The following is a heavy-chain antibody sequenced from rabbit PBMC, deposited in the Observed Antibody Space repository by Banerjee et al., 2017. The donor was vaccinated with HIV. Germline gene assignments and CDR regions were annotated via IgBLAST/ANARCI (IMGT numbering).Heavy chain of an antibody. CDR2: ISSVSST. CDR3: ARMGSNAFGL. CDR1: GFSFSSSYW. V-gene: IGHV1S45*01. D-gene: IGHD3-1*01. Sequence: QEQLEESGGDLVKPEGSLTLTCTASGFSFSSSYWICWVRQAPGKGLEWLACISSVSSTYYASWAKGRFTIRKISSTTVTLQMTSLTAADTATYLCARMGSNAFGLWGPGTLVTVS. J-gene: IGHJ4*01.